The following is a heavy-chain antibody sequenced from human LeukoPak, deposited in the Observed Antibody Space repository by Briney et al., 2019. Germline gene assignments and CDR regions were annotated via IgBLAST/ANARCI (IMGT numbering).Heavy chain of an antibody. D-gene: IGHD3-10*01. V-gene: IGHV3-48*03. CDR3: AKDHTGLLWFGGLDY. J-gene: IGHJ4*02. CDR2: ISSSGSSSGRII. CDR1: GFTFSSYE. Sequence: GGSLRLSCAASGFTFSSYEMNWVRQAPGKGLEGVSYISSSGSSSGRIIDYADSVKGRFTISRDNSKNTLYLQMNSLRAEDTAIYYCAKDHTGLLWFGGLDYWDQGTLVTVSS.